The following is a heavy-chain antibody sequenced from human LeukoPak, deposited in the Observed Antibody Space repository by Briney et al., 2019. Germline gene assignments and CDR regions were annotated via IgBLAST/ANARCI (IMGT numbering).Heavy chain of an antibody. CDR3: ARAGDIVVVPAALGDY. Sequence: GRSLRLSCAASGFTFSSYWMSWVRQAPGKGLEWVANIKQDGSEKYYVDSVKGRFTIPRDNAKNSLYLQMNSLRAEDTAVYYCARAGDIVVVPAALGDYWGQGTLVTVSS. CDR1: GFTFSSYW. V-gene: IGHV3-7*01. CDR2: IKQDGSEK. J-gene: IGHJ4*02. D-gene: IGHD2-2*01.